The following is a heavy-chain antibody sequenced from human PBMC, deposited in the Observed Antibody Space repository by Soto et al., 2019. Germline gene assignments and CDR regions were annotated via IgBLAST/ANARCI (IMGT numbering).Heavy chain of an antibody. CDR3: GGGGDLRGGGY. CDR2: MNPNSGNT. J-gene: IGHJ4*03. D-gene: IGHD3-16*01. Sequence: QVQLVQSGAEVKKPGASVRVSCKASGYTFTSYDINWVRQATGQGLEWMGWMNPNSGNTGYAQKFQGRVTMTRNTLKRTALKGLGRLRFGDTAGYFWGGGGDLRGGGYRGQGT. V-gene: IGHV1-8*01. CDR1: GYTFTSYD.